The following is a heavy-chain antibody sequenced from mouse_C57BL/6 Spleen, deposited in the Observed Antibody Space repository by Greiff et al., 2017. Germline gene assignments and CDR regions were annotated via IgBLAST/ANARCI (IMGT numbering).Heavy chain of an antibody. CDR1: GYAFTNSL. V-gene: IGHV1-54*01. Sequence: QVQLQQSGAELVRPGTSVKVSCKASGYAFTNSLIEWVKQRPGQGLEWIGVINPGSGGTNYNEQFKGKATLTADKSSSTAYMQLSRLTSEDSAVYFCARSGVLRPYAMDYWGQGTSVTVSS. D-gene: IGHD1-1*01. J-gene: IGHJ4*01. CDR2: INPGSGGT. CDR3: ARSGVLRPYAMDY.